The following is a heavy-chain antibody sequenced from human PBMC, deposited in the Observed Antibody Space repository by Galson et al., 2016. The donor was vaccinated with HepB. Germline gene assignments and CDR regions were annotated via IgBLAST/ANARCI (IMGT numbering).Heavy chain of an antibody. J-gene: IGHJ3*01. CDR1: GYTFTSYD. Sequence: SVKVSCKAPGYTFTSYDINWVRQATGQGLEWMGWMNPNSGNTGYAQKFQGRVTMTRNTSISTASMELISLRSEDTAVYYCARGVGYYYALGVWGQGTMVTVSS. V-gene: IGHV1-8*01. D-gene: IGHD3-10*01. CDR3: ARGVGYYYALGV. CDR2: MNPNSGNT.